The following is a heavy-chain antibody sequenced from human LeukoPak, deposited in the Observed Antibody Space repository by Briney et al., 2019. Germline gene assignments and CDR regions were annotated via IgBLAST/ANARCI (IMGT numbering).Heavy chain of an antibody. D-gene: IGHD4-23*01. V-gene: IGHV4-39*01. J-gene: IGHJ4*02. CDR3: AGIMTTVAEAGE. Sequence: SETLSLTCTVSGGSISSSSYYWGWIRQPPGKGLEGIGSIYYSGSTYYNPSLESRVTISVDTSKNQFSLKLSSVTAADTAVYYCAGIMTTVAEAGEWGQGTLVTVSS. CDR2: IYYSGST. CDR1: GGSISSSSYY.